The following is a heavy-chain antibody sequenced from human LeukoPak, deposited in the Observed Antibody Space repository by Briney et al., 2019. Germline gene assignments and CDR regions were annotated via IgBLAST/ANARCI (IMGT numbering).Heavy chain of an antibody. Sequence: ASVKVSCEASGYTLTSYGINWMRQAPGQGLEWMGWISTQSGNTNYAQKVQGRLTLTTDRSTNTAYMELRSLRSDDTAMYYCARGAYGDKWGQGTMVTVSS. V-gene: IGHV1-18*01. J-gene: IGHJ4*02. CDR1: GYTLTSYG. CDR3: ARGAYGDK. CDR2: ISTQSGNT. D-gene: IGHD4-17*01.